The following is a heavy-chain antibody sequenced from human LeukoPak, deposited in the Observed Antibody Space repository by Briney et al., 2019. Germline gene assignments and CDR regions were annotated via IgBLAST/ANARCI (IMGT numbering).Heavy chain of an antibody. J-gene: IGHJ6*03. V-gene: IGHV4-4*07. CDR3: ARTTEGGYSYGYFYYYYMDV. Sequence: SETLSLTCTVSGGFISGYFWAWIRRPAGKGLEWIGRIYSSGSTNYNLSLKSRVTMSVDTSKNQFSLKLSSVTAADTAVYYCARTTEGGYSYGYFYYYYMDVWGKGTTVTISS. CDR2: IYSSGST. D-gene: IGHD5-18*01. CDR1: GGFISGYF.